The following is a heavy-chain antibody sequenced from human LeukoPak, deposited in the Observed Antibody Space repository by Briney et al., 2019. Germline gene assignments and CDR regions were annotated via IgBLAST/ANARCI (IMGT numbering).Heavy chain of an antibody. V-gene: IGHV3-48*01. Sequence: GGSLRLSCAASGFTFSSYSMNWVRQAPGKGLKWVSYISSSSSTIYYADSVKGRFTISRDNAKNSLYLQMNSLRAEDTAVYYCASGGPLYCSSTSCSLFDYWGQGTLVTVSS. CDR2: ISSSSSTI. D-gene: IGHD2-2*01. CDR1: GFTFSSYS. CDR3: ASGGPLYCSSTSCSLFDY. J-gene: IGHJ4*02.